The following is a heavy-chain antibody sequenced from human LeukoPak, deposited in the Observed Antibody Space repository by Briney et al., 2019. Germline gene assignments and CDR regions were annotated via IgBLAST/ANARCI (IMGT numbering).Heavy chain of an antibody. D-gene: IGHD3-16*01. CDR3: VSAGGVWESYYPGFDY. Sequence: GGSLRLSCAASEFTFSTYYMNWVRRAPGKGLEWVSVIYSDGSTYYAGSVKGRFTISRDNSKNTLYLQMNSLRVEDTAVYYCVSAGGVWESYYPGFDYWGQGTLVTVSS. V-gene: IGHV3-53*01. J-gene: IGHJ4*02. CDR1: EFTFSTYY. CDR2: IYSDGST.